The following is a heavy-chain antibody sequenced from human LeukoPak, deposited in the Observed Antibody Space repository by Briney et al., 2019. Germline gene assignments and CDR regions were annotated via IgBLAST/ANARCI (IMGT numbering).Heavy chain of an antibody. Sequence: SETLSLTCAVHGGTFSGYYWSWIRQPPGKGLEWIGEINHSGSTNYNPSLKSRVTISVDTSKNQFSLKLSSVTAADTAVYYCARHTWHSGYDHQATIQLWLGRTLGWVFDYWGQGTLVTVSS. J-gene: IGHJ4*02. CDR1: GGTFSGYY. CDR2: INHSGST. D-gene: IGHD5-18*01. CDR3: ARHTWHSGYDHQATIQLWLGRTLGWVFDY. V-gene: IGHV4-34*01.